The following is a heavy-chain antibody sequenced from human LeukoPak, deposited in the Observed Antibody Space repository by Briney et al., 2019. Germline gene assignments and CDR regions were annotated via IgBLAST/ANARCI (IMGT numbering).Heavy chain of an antibody. Sequence: GGSLRLSCAASGFTFSSYGMHWVRQAPGKGLEWVAVISYDGSNKCYADSVKGRFTISRDNSKNTLYLQMNSLRAEDTAVYHCAKEGGSGSYYNEFEVDYWGQGTLVTVSS. CDR1: GFTFSSYG. V-gene: IGHV3-30*18. J-gene: IGHJ4*02. CDR2: ISYDGSNK. CDR3: AKEGGSGSYYNEFEVDY. D-gene: IGHD3-10*01.